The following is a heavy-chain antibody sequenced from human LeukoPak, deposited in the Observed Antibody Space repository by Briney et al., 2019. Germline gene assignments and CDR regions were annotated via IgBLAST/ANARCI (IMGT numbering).Heavy chain of an antibody. V-gene: IGHV3-9*01. D-gene: IGHD3-10*01. Sequence: PGGSLRLSCAASGFTFDDYAMHWVRQAPGKGLEWVSGISWNSGSIGYADSVKGRFTISRDNAKNSLYLLMNSLRAEDTALYYCAKDIGFGELLYYFDYWGQGTLVTVSS. J-gene: IGHJ4*02. CDR1: GFTFDDYA. CDR3: AKDIGFGELLYYFDY. CDR2: ISWNSGSI.